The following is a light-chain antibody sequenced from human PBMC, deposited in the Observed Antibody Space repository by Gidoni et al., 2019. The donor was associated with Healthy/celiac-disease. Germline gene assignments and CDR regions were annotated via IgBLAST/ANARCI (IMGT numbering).Light chain of an antibody. CDR1: QSVSSSY. Sequence: IVLTQSPGTLSLSPGERATLSCRASQSVSSSYLAWYQQKPGQAPRLLIYCASSRATGIPDRFSGSGSGTDFTLTISSLEPEDFAVYYCQQYGSSPPRTFXQXTKVEIK. CDR2: CAS. V-gene: IGKV3-20*01. CDR3: QQYGSSPPRT. J-gene: IGKJ1*01.